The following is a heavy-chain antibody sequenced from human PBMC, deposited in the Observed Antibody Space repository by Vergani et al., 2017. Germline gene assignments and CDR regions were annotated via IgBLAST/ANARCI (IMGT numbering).Heavy chain of an antibody. J-gene: IGHJ3*02. CDR2: ISGSGRTT. CDR3: AKDLVIYSGDALEAFDI. V-gene: IGHV3-23*04. CDR1: GFTFSNFA. Sequence: EVQLVESGGGLVQPGGSLRLSCAVSGFTFSNFAISWVRQAPGKGLEWVSGISGSGRTTYYAASVKGRFTISRDNSKNTLYLQMNSLRAEDTAVYYCAKDLVIYSGDALEAFDIWGQGTMVTVSS. D-gene: IGHD2-21*01.